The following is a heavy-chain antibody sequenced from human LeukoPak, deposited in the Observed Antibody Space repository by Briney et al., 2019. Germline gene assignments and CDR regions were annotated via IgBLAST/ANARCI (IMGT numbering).Heavy chain of an antibody. CDR3: ARDWGSSSWYRYFDY. D-gene: IGHD6-13*01. CDR2: IYYSGRT. V-gene: IGHV4-30-4*08. J-gene: IGHJ4*02. CDR1: GGSISSGDYY. Sequence: PSQTLSLTCTVSGGSISSGDYYWSWIRQPPGKGLEWIGYIYYSGRTYYNPSLKSRVTISVDTSKNQFSLKLSSVTAADTAVYYCARDWGSSSWYRYFDYWGQGTLVTVSS.